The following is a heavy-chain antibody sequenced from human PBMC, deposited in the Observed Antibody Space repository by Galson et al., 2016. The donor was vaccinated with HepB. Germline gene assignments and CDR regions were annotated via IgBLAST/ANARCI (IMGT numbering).Heavy chain of an antibody. J-gene: IGHJ4*02. CDR3: AKDARYSYGYSY. Sequence: SLRLSCAASGFTFNTYAMSWVRQAPGKGLEWVSGVTGSGAITHHAASVKGRFTISKDTTKNTLYLLMNSLSVEDTAVYYCAKDARYSYGYSYWGQGIVVTVSS. V-gene: IGHV3-23*01. CDR1: GFTFNTYA. CDR2: VTGSGAIT. D-gene: IGHD5-18*01.